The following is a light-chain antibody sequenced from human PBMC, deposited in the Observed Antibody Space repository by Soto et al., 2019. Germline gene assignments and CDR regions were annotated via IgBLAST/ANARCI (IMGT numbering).Light chain of an antibody. J-gene: IGKJ1*01. CDR2: GAS. CDR3: QQYNNWPQT. CDR1: QSVSSN. Sequence: EIVMTQSPATLSVSPGDRATLSCRASQSVSSNLAWYQQKPGQAPRLLIYGASTRATGIPARFSGSGSGTEFPLTISSLQSEDFAVYYCQQYNNWPQTFGQGTKVEIK. V-gene: IGKV3-15*01.